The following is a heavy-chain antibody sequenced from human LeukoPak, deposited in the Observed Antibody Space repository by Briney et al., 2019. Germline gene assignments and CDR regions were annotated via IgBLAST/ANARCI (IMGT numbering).Heavy chain of an antibody. J-gene: IGHJ4*02. CDR3: ATSSGTFDY. V-gene: IGHV3-23*01. D-gene: IGHD3-10*01. CDR1: GFTFSNSG. Sequence: GGSLRLSCAASGFTFSNSGMTWVRQAPGKGLEWVSSIPSGGGSTYYTDSVKGRFTISRDNSKNTLYLQLNSPRAEDAAVYYCATSSGTFDYWGQGTLVTVSS. CDR2: IPSGGGST.